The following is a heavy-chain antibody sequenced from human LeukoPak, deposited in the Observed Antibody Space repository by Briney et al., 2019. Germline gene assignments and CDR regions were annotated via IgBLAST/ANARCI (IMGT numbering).Heavy chain of an antibody. D-gene: IGHD3-22*01. CDR3: ARVNSSGSFLDY. Sequence: PSETLSLTCTVSGGSSSIYYWSWIRQSAGKGLEWIGHISTSGSTNYSPSLKSRVTISVDKSKNQFYLRLTSATAADTAVYYCARVNSSGSFLDYWGQGTLVTVSS. V-gene: IGHV4-4*07. CDR1: GGSSSIYY. J-gene: IGHJ4*02. CDR2: ISTSGST.